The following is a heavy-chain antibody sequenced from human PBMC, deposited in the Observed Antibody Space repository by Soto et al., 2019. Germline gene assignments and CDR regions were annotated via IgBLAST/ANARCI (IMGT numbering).Heavy chain of an antibody. CDR3: ARVSVGGYDFGY. CDR2: INSDGSIT. J-gene: IGHJ4*02. Sequence: EVQLVESGGGLVQPGGSLRLSCAASGFTFSSYWMHWVRQALGKGLVWVSRINSDGSITSYADSVKGRFTISRDNAKNTLYLQMNSLRAEDTAVYYCARVSVGGYDFGYWGQGTLVTVSS. CDR1: GFTFSSYW. D-gene: IGHD5-12*01. V-gene: IGHV3-74*01.